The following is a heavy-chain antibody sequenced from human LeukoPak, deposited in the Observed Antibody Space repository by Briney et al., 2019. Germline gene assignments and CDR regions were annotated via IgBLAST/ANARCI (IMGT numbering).Heavy chain of an antibody. V-gene: IGHV1-69*05. Sequence: ASVKVSCKASGGTFSSYAISWVRQAPGQGLEWMGGIIPIFGTANYAQKFQGRVTMTRDMSTSTVYMELSSLRSEDTAVYYCATSLEGWELGGAFDIWGQGTMVTVSS. CDR3: ATSLEGWELGGAFDI. CDR2: IIPIFGTA. J-gene: IGHJ3*02. CDR1: GGTFSSYA. D-gene: IGHD1-26*01.